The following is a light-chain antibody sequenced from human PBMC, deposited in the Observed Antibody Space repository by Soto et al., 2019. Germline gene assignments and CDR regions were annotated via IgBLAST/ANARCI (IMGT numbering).Light chain of an antibody. CDR2: KAS. V-gene: IGKV1-5*03. CDR3: QQYNDLST. Sequence: DIQMTQSPSTLSASVGDRVTIACRASQNIGDWLAWYQQKPGKAPNLLIYKASTLESGVPSRCSGSGSGTEFTLAISSLQPEDFATYYCQQYNDLSTFGGGTKVEI. CDR1: QNIGDW. J-gene: IGKJ4*01.